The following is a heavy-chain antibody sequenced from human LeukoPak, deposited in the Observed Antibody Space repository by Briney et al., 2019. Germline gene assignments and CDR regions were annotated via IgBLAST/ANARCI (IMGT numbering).Heavy chain of an antibody. CDR2: IYPGDSDT. V-gene: IGHV5-51*01. CDR1: GYIFTSYW. J-gene: IGHJ6*03. D-gene: IGHD3-3*01. Sequence: GESLQISCKGSGYIFTSYWIGWVRQLPGKGLEWMGIIYPGDSDTRYSPSFQGQVTISADKSISTAYLQWSSLKASDTAMYYCARHTYDFWSGYYYYYMDVWGKGTTVTVSS. CDR3: ARHTYDFWSGYYYYYMDV.